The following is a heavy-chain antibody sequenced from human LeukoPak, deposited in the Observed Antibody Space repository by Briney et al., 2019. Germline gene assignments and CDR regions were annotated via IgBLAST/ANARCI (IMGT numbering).Heavy chain of an antibody. Sequence: ASVKVSCKASGYTFTSYAMHWVRQAPGQGLEWMGWINAGNGNTKYSQKFQGRVTITRDTSASTAYMELSSLRSEDTAVYYCARDYYDSSGYYLGAFDIWGQGTMVTVSS. V-gene: IGHV1-3*01. CDR2: INAGNGNT. J-gene: IGHJ3*02. CDR1: GYTFTSYA. D-gene: IGHD3-22*01. CDR3: ARDYYDSSGYYLGAFDI.